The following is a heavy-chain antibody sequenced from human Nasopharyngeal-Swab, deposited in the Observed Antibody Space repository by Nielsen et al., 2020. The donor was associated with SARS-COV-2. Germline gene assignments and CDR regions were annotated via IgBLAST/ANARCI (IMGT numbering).Heavy chain of an antibody. D-gene: IGHD3-22*01. Sequence: GSLRLSCAVSGGSISSSNWWSWVRQPPGKGMEWIGEIYHGGSTTYNPSLKSRVTISVDKSKNQFSLKLSSVTAADTAVYYCARVGYYDSSLLGPWGQGTLVTVSS. V-gene: IGHV4-4*02. CDR2: IYHGGST. CDR3: ARVGYYDSSLLGP. CDR1: GGSISSSNW. J-gene: IGHJ5*02.